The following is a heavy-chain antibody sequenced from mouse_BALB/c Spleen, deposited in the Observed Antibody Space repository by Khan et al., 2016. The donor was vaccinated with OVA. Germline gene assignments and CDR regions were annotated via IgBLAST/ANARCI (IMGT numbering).Heavy chain of an antibody. V-gene: IGHV2-9*02. CDR1: GFSLTSHG. J-gene: IGHJ2*01. CDR3: DRNREPDYFDY. CDR2: IWAGGST. Sequence: QVQLKESGPGLVAPSQSLSITCTVSGFSLTSHGVHWVRQPPGKGLEWLGVIWAGGSTNYNSALMSRLSISKDSSKSQVFLKMNSLQTDDTAMYYCDRNREPDYFDYWGQGTTLTVSS.